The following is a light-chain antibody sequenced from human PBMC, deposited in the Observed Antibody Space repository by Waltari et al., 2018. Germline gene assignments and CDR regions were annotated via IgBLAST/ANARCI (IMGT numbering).Light chain of an antibody. CDR2: EVT. Sequence: QSALTQPASGSGSPGQSITLSCTGTSSDIGRQIPVCWYQQHPGKAPKLMIFEVTNRPSGVSNRFSGSKSGNTASLTISGLQAEDEADYYCSSYTTSRTWVFGGGTKLTVL. V-gene: IGLV2-14*03. CDR3: SSYTTSRTWV. J-gene: IGLJ3*02. CDR1: SSDIGRQIP.